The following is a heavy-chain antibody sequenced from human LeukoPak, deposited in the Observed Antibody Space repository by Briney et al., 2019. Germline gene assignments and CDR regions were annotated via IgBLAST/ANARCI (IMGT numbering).Heavy chain of an antibody. D-gene: IGHD1-26*01. Sequence: SETLSLTCTVSGGSFSSHYWTRIRQSAGKGLEWLGRIYTSGTTHFNPSFESRLSMSLDTSKAQFSLKLTSVTAADTAVYFCARGSPSAASFFSYWGQGTLVTVSS. CDR1: GGSFSSHY. CDR2: IYTSGTT. V-gene: IGHV4-4*07. CDR3: ARGSPSAASFFSY. J-gene: IGHJ4*02.